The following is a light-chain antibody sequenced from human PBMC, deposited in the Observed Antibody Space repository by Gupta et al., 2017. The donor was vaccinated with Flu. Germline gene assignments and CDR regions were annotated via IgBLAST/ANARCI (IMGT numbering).Light chain of an antibody. J-gene: IGLJ2*01. CDR1: SGSIDTNY. CDR3: QSYDSFNRYVV. V-gene: IGLV6-57*01. Sequence: NLMLTQRLSVSDSPGKTVTISCTRSSGSIDTNYVQWYQQRPDSSPTIVIYEDNLRPSVVPDRFSGSIDTSSNSASLTISGLKTEDEADYFCQSYDSFNRYVVFGGGTKLTVL. CDR2: EDN.